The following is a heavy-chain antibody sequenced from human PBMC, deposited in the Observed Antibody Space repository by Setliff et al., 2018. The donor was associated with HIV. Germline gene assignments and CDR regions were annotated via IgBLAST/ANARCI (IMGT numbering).Heavy chain of an antibody. D-gene: IGHD2-2*01. CDR1: GGSISSYY. Sequence: ASETLSLTCTVSGGSISSYYWSWIRQPPGKGLEWIGYIYYSGNPFYNPSLRSRVTISLDTSKNQFSLKLSSVTAADTAVYYCARGFDYAQRPPLYYFDYWGQGTLVTVSS. V-gene: IGHV4-59*12. CDR2: IYYSGNP. J-gene: IGHJ4*02. CDR3: ARGFDYAQRPPLYYFDY.